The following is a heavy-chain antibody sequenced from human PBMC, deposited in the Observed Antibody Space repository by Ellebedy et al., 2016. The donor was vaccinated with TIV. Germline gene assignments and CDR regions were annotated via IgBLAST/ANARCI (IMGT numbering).Heavy chain of an antibody. D-gene: IGHD6-13*01. Sequence: ASVKVSCKASGYTFTANYIHWVRQAPGQGLEWMGWINPDSGGTNFAQKFQDRVSMTRDTSVSTAYMELSRLESDDTAVYYCARVRRASSGMDVWGQGTTVTVSS. CDR3: ARVRRASSGMDV. CDR2: INPDSGGT. V-gene: IGHV1-2*02. CDR1: GYTFTANY. J-gene: IGHJ6*02.